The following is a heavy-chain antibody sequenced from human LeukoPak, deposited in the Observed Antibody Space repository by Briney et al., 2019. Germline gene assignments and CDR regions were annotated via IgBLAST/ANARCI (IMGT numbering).Heavy chain of an antibody. CDR2: IIPILGIA. V-gene: IGHV1-69*04. CDR3: ARAVAGTAVDY. CDR1: GGTFGSYA. J-gene: IGHJ4*02. D-gene: IGHD6-19*01. Sequence: ASVKVSCKASGGTFGSYAISWVRQAPGQGLEWMGRIIPILGIANYAQKFQGRVTITADKSTSTAYMELSSLRSEDTAVYYCARAVAGTAVDYWGQGTLVTVSS.